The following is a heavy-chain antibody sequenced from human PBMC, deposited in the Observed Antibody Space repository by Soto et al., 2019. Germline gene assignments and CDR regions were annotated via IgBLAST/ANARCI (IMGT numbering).Heavy chain of an antibody. CDR1: GFTFTSSA. CDR2: IVVGSGNT. J-gene: IGHJ4*02. CDR3: AATVLLWFGELLEGPSDY. D-gene: IGHD3-10*01. Sequence: SAKVSCKASGFTFTSSAVQWVRQARRQRLCWIGWIVVGSGNTNYAQKFKERVTIARDMSTSTAYMELSSLRAEDTAVYYCAATVLLWFGELLEGPSDYWGQGTLVTVSS. V-gene: IGHV1-58*01.